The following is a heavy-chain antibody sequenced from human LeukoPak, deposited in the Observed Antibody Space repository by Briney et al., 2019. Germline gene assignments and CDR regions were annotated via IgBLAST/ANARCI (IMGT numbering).Heavy chain of an antibody. CDR3: AKDIGWCSSTSCYEGFDY. CDR2: ISWNSGSI. CDR1: GFTFDDYA. D-gene: IGHD2-2*03. J-gene: IGHJ4*02. V-gene: IGHV3-9*01. Sequence: GGSLRLSCAASGFTFDDYAMHWVRQAPGKGLEWVPGISWNSGSIGYADSVKGRFTISRDNAKNSLYLQMNSLRAEDTALYYCAKDIGWCSSTSCYEGFDYWGQGTLVTVSS.